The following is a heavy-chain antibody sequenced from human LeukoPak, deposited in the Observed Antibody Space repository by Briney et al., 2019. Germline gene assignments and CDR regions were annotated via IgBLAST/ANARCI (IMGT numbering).Heavy chain of an antibody. CDR2: IIPILGIA. CDR3: ARLIPAMGAFDI. V-gene: IGHV1-69*04. CDR1: GGTFSSYA. J-gene: IGHJ3*02. D-gene: IGHD2-21*01. Sequence: SVKVSCKASGGTFSSYAISWVRQAPGQGLEWMGRIIPILGIANYAQKFQGRVTITADKSTSTAYMELSSLRSEDTAVYYCARLIPAMGAFDIWGQGTMVTVSS.